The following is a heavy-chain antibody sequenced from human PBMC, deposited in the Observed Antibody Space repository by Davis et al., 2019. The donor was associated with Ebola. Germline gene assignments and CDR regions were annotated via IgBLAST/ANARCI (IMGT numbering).Heavy chain of an antibody. CDR3: ARDPVEYCSSTSCYPYYYMDV. J-gene: IGHJ6*03. V-gene: IGHV1-8*02. CDR2: MNPNSGNT. Sequence: ASVKVSCKASGYTFTGYYMHWVRQAPGQGLEWMGWMNPNSGNTGYAQKFQGRVTMTRNTSISTAYMELSSLRSEDTAVYYCARDPVEYCSSTSCYPYYYMDVWGKGTTVTVSS. D-gene: IGHD2-2*01. CDR1: GYTFTGYY.